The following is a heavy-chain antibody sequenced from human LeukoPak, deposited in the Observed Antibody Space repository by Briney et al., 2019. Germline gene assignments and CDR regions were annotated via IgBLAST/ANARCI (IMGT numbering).Heavy chain of an antibody. CDR1: GFTFSSYW. CDR3: AKDTRKEVGYSYGGVDY. J-gene: IGHJ4*02. V-gene: IGHV3-74*01. D-gene: IGHD5-18*01. CDR2: INSDGSST. Sequence: PGGSLRLSCAASGFTFSSYWMHWVRHAPGKGLVWVSRINSDGSSTTYADSVKGRFTISRDNAKNTLYLQINSLRAEDTAVYYCAKDTRKEVGYSYGGVDYWGQGTLVTVSS.